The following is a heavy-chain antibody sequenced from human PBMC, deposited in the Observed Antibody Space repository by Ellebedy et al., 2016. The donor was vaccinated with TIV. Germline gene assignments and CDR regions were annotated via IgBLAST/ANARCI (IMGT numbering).Heavy chain of an antibody. CDR2: IDHGGST. CDR3: ARNILKFLNAFEI. Sequence: SETLSLTCAVYGGSFSGYSWSWIRQPPGRGLEWIGEIDHGGSTNYNPSLKSRIPISVATSKNHFSLKLTSVTAADTAVYYCARNILKFLNAFEIWGQGTMVTVSS. CDR1: GGSFSGYS. D-gene: IGHD3-3*01. J-gene: IGHJ3*02. V-gene: IGHV4-34*01.